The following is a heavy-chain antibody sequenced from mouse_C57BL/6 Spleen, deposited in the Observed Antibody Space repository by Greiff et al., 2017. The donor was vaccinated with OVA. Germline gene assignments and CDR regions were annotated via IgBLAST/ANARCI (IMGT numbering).Heavy chain of an antibody. J-gene: IGHJ2*01. D-gene: IGHD1-1*01. CDR3: TRPHYYGTVYFDY. CDR2: IDPETGGT. CDR1: GYTFTDYE. Sequence: VQLQESGAELVRPGASVTLSCKASGYTFTDYEMHWVKQTPVHGLEWIGAIDPETGGTAYNQKFKGKAILTADKSSSTAYMELRSLTSEDSAVYYCTRPHYYGTVYFDYWGQGTTLTVSS. V-gene: IGHV1-15*01.